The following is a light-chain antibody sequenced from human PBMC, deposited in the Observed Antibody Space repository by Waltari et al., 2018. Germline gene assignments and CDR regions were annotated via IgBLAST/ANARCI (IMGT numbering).Light chain of an antibody. V-gene: IGKV3-15*01. CDR2: GAS. J-gene: IGKJ4*01. CDR3: QQYDHWPLT. CDR1: QSVFSN. Sequence: EILMTQSPATPSVSPGERATFYCRASQSVFSNLAWYQQKPGQAPRLLIYGASTRASDIPARFGGSGSGTDFTLTISSLQSEDFAVYFCQQYDHWPLTFGGGTKVEIK.